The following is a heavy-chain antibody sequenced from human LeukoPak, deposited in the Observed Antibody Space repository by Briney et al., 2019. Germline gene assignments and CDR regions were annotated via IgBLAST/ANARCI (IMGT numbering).Heavy chain of an antibody. Sequence: GGSLRLSCAASGFTFDDYTMHWVRQTPGKGLEWVSFISGSGGTIYYADSVKGRFTVSRDNAKNSLYLQMISLRAEDTAMYYCVRGSCSTTRCSQDYWGQGTLVTVSS. CDR1: GFTFDDYT. CDR2: ISGSGGTI. V-gene: IGHV3-48*01. CDR3: VRGSCSTTRCSQDY. D-gene: IGHD2-2*01. J-gene: IGHJ4*02.